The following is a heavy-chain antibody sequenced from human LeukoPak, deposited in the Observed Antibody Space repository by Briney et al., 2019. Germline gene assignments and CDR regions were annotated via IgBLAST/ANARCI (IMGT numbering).Heavy chain of an antibody. CDR3: ARVDYYDSSRNYFGPTDYYYYGMDV. CDR1: RYTFTGYY. V-gene: IGHV1-2*02. D-gene: IGHD3-22*01. CDR2: INPNSGGT. J-gene: IGHJ6*02. Sequence: ASVKVSCKASRYTFTGYYMHWVRQAPGQGLEWMGWINPNSGGTNYAQKFQGRVTMTRDTSISTAYIELSRLRSDDTAVYSCARVDYYDSSRNYFGPTDYYYYGMDVWGQGTTVTVSS.